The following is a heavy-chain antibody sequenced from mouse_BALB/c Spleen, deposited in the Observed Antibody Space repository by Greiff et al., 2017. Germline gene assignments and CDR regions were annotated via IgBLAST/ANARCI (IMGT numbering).Heavy chain of an antibody. Sequence: VQLQQSGAELVRPGASVTLSCKASGYTFTDYEMHWVKQTPVHGLEWIGAIDPETGGTAYNQKFKGKATLTADKSSSTAYMELRSLTSEDSAVYYCTRELWGAYWGQGTLVTVSA. CDR3: TRELWGAY. D-gene: IGHD1-1*02. V-gene: IGHV1-15*01. CDR1: GYTFTDYE. CDR2: IDPETGGT. J-gene: IGHJ3*01.